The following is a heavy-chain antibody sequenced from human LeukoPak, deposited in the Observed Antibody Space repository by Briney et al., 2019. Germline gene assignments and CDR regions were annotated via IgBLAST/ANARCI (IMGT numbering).Heavy chain of an antibody. D-gene: IGHD3-10*01. J-gene: IGHJ4*02. V-gene: IGHV4-61*03. Sequence: SETLSLTCTVSGGSVISGYYYWSWIRQPPGTGVEWIGYIYYSGSTNYNPSLKSRVTISVDTSKNHFSLKLNSVTTADTAVYYCATYYYGSGSAKYYFDYWGQGTLVTVSS. CDR3: ATYYYGSGSAKYYFDY. CDR1: GGSVISGYYY. CDR2: IYYSGST.